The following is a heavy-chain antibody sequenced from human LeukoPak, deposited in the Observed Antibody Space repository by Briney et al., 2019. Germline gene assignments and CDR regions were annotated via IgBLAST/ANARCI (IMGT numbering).Heavy chain of an antibody. CDR3: ARDLSRLTTVQY. D-gene: IGHD4-17*01. V-gene: IGHV3-21*01. CDR1: GFTFSSCS. CDR2: ISSSSSYI. J-gene: IGHJ4*02. Sequence: GGSLRLSCAASGFTFSSCSMNWVRQAPGKGLEWVSSISSSSSYIYYADSVKGRFTISRDNAKNSLYLQMNSLRAEDTAVYYCARDLSRLTTVQYWGQGTLVTVSS.